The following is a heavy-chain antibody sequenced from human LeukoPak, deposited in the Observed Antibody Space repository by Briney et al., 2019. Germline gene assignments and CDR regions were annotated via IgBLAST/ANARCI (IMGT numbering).Heavy chain of an antibody. CDR2: IYYSGST. Sequence: NPSETLSLTCTVSGGSISSSSYYWGWIRQPPGKGLEWIGSIYYSGSTYYNPSLKSRVTISVDTSKNQFSLKLSSVTAADTAVYYCARVGDVHRLPDYWGQGTLVTVSS. J-gene: IGHJ4*02. V-gene: IGHV4-39*07. CDR1: GGSISSSSYY. CDR3: ARVGDVHRLPDY. D-gene: IGHD3-16*01.